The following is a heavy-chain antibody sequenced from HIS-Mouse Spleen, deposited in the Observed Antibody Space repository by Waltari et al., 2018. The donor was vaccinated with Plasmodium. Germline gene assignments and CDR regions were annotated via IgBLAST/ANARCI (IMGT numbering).Heavy chain of an antibody. CDR3: AKDRRSSSWYVDY. D-gene: IGHD6-13*01. J-gene: IGHJ4*02. CDR2: KSYDGSNN. V-gene: IGHV3-30*18. Sequence: QVQLVESGGGVVQPGRYLRPFCSAYVFTSSFSGFNWVRTATGKRLDWVSVKSYDGSNNDYANSVKGRFTISRDNSKNTRYLQMNSLRAEDTAVYYCAKDRRSSSWYVDYWGQGTLVTVSS. CDR1: VFTSSFSG.